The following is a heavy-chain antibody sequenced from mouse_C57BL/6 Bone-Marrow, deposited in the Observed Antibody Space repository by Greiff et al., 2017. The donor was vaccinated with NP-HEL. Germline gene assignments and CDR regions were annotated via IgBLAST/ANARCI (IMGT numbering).Heavy chain of an antibody. CDR2: ILPGSGST. J-gene: IGHJ3*01. CDR3: ARDTYYYGSSFFAY. D-gene: IGHD1-1*01. CDR1: GYTFPGYW. Sequence: VQLQQSGAELMKPGASVKLSCKATGYTFPGYWIEWVKQRPGHGLEWIGEILPGSGSTNYNEKFKGKATFTADTSSNTAYMQLSSLTTEDSAIYYCARDTYYYGSSFFAYWGQGTLVTVSA. V-gene: IGHV1-9*01.